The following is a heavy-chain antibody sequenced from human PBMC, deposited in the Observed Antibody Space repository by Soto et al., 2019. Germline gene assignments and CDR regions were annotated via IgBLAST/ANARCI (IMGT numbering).Heavy chain of an antibody. J-gene: IGHJ1*01. Sequence: GGSLRLSCAASGFIFTSYSMVWVHLAPGKGLEWVASISSGSDSIFYADSVKGRFTVSRDNAKNSVFLQMNNLRAEDTAVYFCARDRSADRFVQYFQHWGQGTQVTVSS. D-gene: IGHD6-19*01. CDR1: GFIFTSYS. CDR2: ISSGSDSI. V-gene: IGHV3-21*01. CDR3: ARDRSADRFVQYFQH.